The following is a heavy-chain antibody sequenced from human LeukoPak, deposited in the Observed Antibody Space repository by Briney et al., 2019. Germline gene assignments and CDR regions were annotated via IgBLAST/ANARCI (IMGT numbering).Heavy chain of an antibody. V-gene: IGHV3-53*01. D-gene: IGHD3-10*01. Sequence: PGGSLRLSCAASGFTVSSKYMSWVRQTPGKGLQWVALIYSSGDAYTPDSVKGRFTISRDDSENTLYLQMGSLRAEDTAVYYCATGYYFGSGSYGYLDYWGQGTLVTVSS. J-gene: IGHJ4*02. CDR3: ATGYYFGSGSYGYLDY. CDR2: IYSSGDA. CDR1: GFTVSSKY.